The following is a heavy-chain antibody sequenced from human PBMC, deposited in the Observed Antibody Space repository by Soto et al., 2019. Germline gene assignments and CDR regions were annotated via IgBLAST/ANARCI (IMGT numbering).Heavy chain of an antibody. CDR3: ARVVCTNGVCYEGFVRFDP. D-gene: IGHD2-8*01. CDR2: ISAYNGNT. J-gene: IGHJ5*02. V-gene: IGHV1-18*01. CDR1: GYTFTSYG. Sequence: QVPLVQSGAEVKKPGASVKVSCQASGYTFTSYGISWVRQDPGQGLEWMGWISAYNGNTNYAQKLQGRVTMTTDTSTSTAYMELRSLRSDDTAVYYCARVVCTNGVCYEGFVRFDPWGQGTLVTVSS.